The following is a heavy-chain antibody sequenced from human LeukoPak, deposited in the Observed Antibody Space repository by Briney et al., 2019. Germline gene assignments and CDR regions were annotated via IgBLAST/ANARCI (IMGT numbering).Heavy chain of an antibody. CDR2: ISSSSSYI. V-gene: IGHV3-21*01. Sequence: PGGSLRLSCAASGFTFSSYSTNWGRQAPGKGLEWVSSISSSSSYIYYADSVKGRFTISRDNAKNSLYLQMNSLRAEDTAVYYCARDDDSSGYYYGGDYWGQGTLVTVSS. CDR1: GFTFSSYS. D-gene: IGHD3-22*01. J-gene: IGHJ4*02. CDR3: ARDDDSSGYYYGGDY.